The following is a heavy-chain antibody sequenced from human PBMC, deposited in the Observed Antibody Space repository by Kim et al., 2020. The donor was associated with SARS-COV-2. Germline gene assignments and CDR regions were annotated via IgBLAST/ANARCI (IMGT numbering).Heavy chain of an antibody. CDR2: ISSSGSTI. D-gene: IGHD3-10*01. CDR3: ARDNSLLWFGELLSPYGMDV. CDR1: GFTFSDYY. J-gene: IGHJ6*02. Sequence: GGSLRLSCAASGFTFSDYYMSWIRQAPGKGLEWVSYISSSGSTIYYADSVKGRFTISRDNAKNSLYLQMNSLRAEDTAVYYCARDNSLLWFGELLSPYGMDVWGQGTTVTVSS. V-gene: IGHV3-11*01.